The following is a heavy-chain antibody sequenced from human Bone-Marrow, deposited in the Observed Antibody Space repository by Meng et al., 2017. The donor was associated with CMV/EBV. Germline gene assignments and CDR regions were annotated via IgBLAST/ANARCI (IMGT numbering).Heavy chain of an antibody. D-gene: IGHD3-16*01. CDR2: INPDGSET. CDR1: GITFSGYS. CDR3: VRDRLQFTY. V-gene: IGHV3-7*03. J-gene: IGHJ4*01. Sequence: RLSCAASGITFSGYSMTWVRQAPGKGLEWVANINPDGSETNYVDSVKGRFTISRDNAKNSLYLQMSSLRAEDTAVYYCVRDRLQFTYWGQGTLVTVSS.